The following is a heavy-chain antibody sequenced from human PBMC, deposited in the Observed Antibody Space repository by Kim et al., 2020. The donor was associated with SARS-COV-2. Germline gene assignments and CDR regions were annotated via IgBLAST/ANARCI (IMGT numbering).Heavy chain of an antibody. D-gene: IGHD6-19*01. V-gene: IGHV3-33*01. Sequence: GGSLRLSCAASGFTFSSYGMHWVRQAPGKGLEWVAVIWYDGSNKYYADSVKGRFTLSRDNSKNTLYLQMNSLRAEDTAVYYCARNAYSSGWYPTGGWFDPWGQGTLVTVSS. CDR1: GFTFSSYG. CDR3: ARNAYSSGWYPTGGWFDP. J-gene: IGHJ5*02. CDR2: IWYDGSNK.